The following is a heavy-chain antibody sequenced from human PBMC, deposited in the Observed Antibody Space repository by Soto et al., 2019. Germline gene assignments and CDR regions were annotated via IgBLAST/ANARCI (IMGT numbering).Heavy chain of an antibody. CDR3: ATRDTGRVY. J-gene: IGHJ4*02. CDR2: SHQSGNT. CDR1: GVSISSHDW. V-gene: IGHV4-4*02. D-gene: IGHD5-18*01. Sequence: QVQLQESGPGLVKPSGTLSLTCAVSGVSISSHDWWTWVRQPPGKGLEWIGESHQSGNTNYISSLESRVTISLDKSKNLFSLQLNSVTVADTAVYYCATRDTGRVYWGQGTLVTVSS.